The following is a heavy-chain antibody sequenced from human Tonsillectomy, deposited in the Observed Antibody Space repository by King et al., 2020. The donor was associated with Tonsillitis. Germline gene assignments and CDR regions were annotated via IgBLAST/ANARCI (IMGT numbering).Heavy chain of an antibody. CDR1: GYTFTSYY. Sequence: VQLVQSGAEVKKPGASVKVSCKASGYTFTSYYMHWVRQAPGQGLEWMGIINPSGGSTSYAQKFQGRVTMTRDTSTCTVYMELSSLRSEDTAVYYCARGRRIFSGSYPDAFDIWGQGTMVTVSS. J-gene: IGHJ3*02. V-gene: IGHV1-46*01. CDR2: INPSGGST. CDR3: ARGRRIFSGSYPDAFDI. D-gene: IGHD3-10*01.